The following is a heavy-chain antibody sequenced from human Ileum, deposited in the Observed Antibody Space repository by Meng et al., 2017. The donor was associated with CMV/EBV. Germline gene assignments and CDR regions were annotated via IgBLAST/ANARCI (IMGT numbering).Heavy chain of an antibody. CDR1: GGYFSGYY. Sequence: GSGGYFSGYYWSWIRQPPGKGLEWIGEINHSGSTNYNPSLKSRVTISVDTSKNQFSLKLSSVTAADTAVYYCARGRLYSSSWAPFDPWGQGTLVTVSS. CDR3: ARGRLYSSSWAPFDP. V-gene: IGHV4-34*01. J-gene: IGHJ5*02. CDR2: INHSGST. D-gene: IGHD6-6*01.